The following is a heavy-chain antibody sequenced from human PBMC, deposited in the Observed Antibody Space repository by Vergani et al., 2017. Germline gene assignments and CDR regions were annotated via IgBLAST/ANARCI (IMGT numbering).Heavy chain of an antibody. CDR2: ISSSSSYI. CDR3: ARASGSGLLWFGELLFEHAFDI. Sequence: EVQLVESGGGLVKPGGSLRLSCAASGFTFSSYSMNWVRQAPGKGLEWVSSISSSSSYIYYADSVQGRFTISRDNAKNSLYLQMNSLRAEDTAVYYCARASGSGLLWFGELLFEHAFDIWGQGTMVTVSS. CDR1: GFTFSSYS. V-gene: IGHV3-21*01. J-gene: IGHJ3*02. D-gene: IGHD3-10*01.